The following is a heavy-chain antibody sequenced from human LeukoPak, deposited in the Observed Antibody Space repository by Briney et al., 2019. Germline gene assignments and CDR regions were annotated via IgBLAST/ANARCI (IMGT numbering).Heavy chain of an antibody. J-gene: IGHJ5*02. D-gene: IGHD2-2*01. Sequence: GSLRLSCAASGFTFSSYSMNWVRQAPGKGLERVPHISGDGRTRNYADSVKGRFTISRDNSKDTLYLQMNSLRAEDTAVYYCAKYSSTTSPPRWFDPWGQGTLVTVSS. V-gene: IGHV3-23*01. CDR3: AKYSSTTSPPRWFDP. CDR1: GFTFSSYS. CDR2: ISGDGRTR.